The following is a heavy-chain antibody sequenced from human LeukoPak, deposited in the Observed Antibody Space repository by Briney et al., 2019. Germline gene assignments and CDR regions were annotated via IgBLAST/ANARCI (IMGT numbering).Heavy chain of an antibody. CDR2: IYYSGST. D-gene: IGHD3-16*02. J-gene: IGHJ4*02. Sequence: PSETLSLTCTVSGGSISSYYWSWIRQPPGKGLEWIGYIYYSGSTNYNPSLKSRVTISVDTSKNQFSLKLSSVTAADTAVYYCARHNGIYDYVRGSYRYTGLDYWGQGTLVTVSS. V-gene: IGHV4-59*08. CDR1: GGSISSYY. CDR3: ARHNGIYDYVRGSYRYTGLDY.